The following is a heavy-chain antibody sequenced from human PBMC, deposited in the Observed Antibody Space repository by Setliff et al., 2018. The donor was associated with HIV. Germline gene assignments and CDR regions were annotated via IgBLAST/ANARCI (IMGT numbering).Heavy chain of an antibody. V-gene: IGHV1-18*01. CDR2: VSAYNGNT. Sequence: ASVQVPCTGSCYTFRTYGISWVRPAPGQGLEWKGWVSAYNGNTNYAHKPQGRVTMTTYTSTSTAYMELRSLRSDDTAVYYCARVKVVIATFYYMDVWGKGTTVTVSS. CDR1: CYTFRTYG. J-gene: IGHJ6*03. CDR3: ARVKVVIATFYYMDV. D-gene: IGHD2-21*01.